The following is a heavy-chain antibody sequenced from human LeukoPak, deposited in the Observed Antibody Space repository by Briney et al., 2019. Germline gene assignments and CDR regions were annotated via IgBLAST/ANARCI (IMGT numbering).Heavy chain of an antibody. CDR2: IIPIFGTA. V-gene: IGHV1-69*13. D-gene: IGHD2-21*02. CDR1: GGTFSSYA. CDR3: ARARGVVVAAISTAYGMDV. Sequence: SVKVSCKASGGTFSSYAISWVRQAPGQGLEWMGGIIPIFGTANYAQKFQGRVTITADESTSTAYMELSSLRSEDTAVYYCARARGVVVAAISTAYGMDVWGQGTTVTVSS. J-gene: IGHJ6*02.